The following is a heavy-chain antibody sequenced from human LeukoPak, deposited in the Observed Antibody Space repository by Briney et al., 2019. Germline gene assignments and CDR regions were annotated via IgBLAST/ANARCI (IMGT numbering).Heavy chain of an antibody. V-gene: IGHV3-43*02. J-gene: IGHJ4*02. CDR1: GFTFDDYA. D-gene: IGHD7-27*01. CDR2: ISGDGGSR. CDR3: AKNIGTADDY. Sequence: GGSLRLSCAASGFTFDDYAMYWVRQAPGKGLGWVSLISGDGGSRYYADSVKGRFTLSRDNSQNSLYLRMNSLRTEDTALYYCAKNIGTADDYWGQGTLVTVSS.